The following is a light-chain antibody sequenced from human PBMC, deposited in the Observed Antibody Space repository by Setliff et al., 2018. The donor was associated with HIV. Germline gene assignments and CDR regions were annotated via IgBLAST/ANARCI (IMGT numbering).Light chain of an antibody. V-gene: IGLV2-23*01. CDR1: SSDVGRYNL. J-gene: IGLJ1*01. CDR3: CSNTGSNTYV. CDR2: QAT. Sequence: QSVLAQPASVSGSPGQSITISCTGTSSDVGRYNLVSWYQQHPGRAPKLMIYQATKRPSGVSNRFSGSKSGNTASLTIPGLQAEDEADYYCCSNTGSNTYVFGTGTKSPS.